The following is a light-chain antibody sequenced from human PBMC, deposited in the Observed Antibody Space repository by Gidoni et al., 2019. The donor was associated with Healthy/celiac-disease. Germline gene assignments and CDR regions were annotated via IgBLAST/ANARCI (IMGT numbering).Light chain of an antibody. CDR2: GNS. CDR3: QSYDSSLSVVV. V-gene: IGLV1-40*01. J-gene: IGLJ2*01. Sequence: QSVLTQPPSVSGAPGPQVPISCTGSSSNIGAGYDVHWYQQFPGTAPKLLIYGNSNRPSGVPDRFSGSKSGTSASLAITGLQAEDEADYYCQSYDSSLSVVVFGGGTKLTVL. CDR1: SSNIGAGYD.